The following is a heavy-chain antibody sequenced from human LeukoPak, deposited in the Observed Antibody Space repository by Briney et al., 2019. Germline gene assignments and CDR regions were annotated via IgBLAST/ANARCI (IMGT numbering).Heavy chain of an antibody. CDR3: AKDPHNWAHRSVFDY. CDR2: ISGSGGST. J-gene: IGHJ4*02. D-gene: IGHD1-1*01. Sequence: TGGSLRLSCAASGFTFSSYAMSWVRQAPGKGLEWVSAISGSGGSTYYADSVKGRFTISRDNSKNTLYLQMNSLRAEDTAVYYCAKDPHNWAHRSVFDYWGQGTLVIVSS. CDR1: GFTFSSYA. V-gene: IGHV3-23*01.